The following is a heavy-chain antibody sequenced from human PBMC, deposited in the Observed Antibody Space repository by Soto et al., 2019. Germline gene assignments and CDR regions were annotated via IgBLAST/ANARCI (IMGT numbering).Heavy chain of an antibody. Sequence: SETLSLTCTVSGGSISSSSYYWGWIRQPPGKGLEWIGSIYYSGSTYYNPSLKSRVTISVDTSKNQFSLKLSSVTAADTAVYYCASPGPRELFKRSRYYYYYMDVWGKGTTVTVSS. D-gene: IGHD3-10*01. CDR1: GGSISSSSYY. J-gene: IGHJ6*03. CDR2: IYYSGST. CDR3: ASPGPRELFKRSRYYYYYMDV. V-gene: IGHV4-39*01.